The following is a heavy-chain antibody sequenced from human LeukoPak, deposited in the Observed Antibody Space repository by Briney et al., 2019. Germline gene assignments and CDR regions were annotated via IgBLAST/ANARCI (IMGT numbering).Heavy chain of an antibody. V-gene: IGHV4-34*01. CDR3: ASGTTVPNLF. CDR2: INHRGST. D-gene: IGHD4-17*01. J-gene: IGHJ4*02. Sequence: PSETLSLTCAVYGGSFSGYYWSWIRQPPGKGLEWIGEINHRGSTNYNPSLKSRVTISVVTSKNQFSLKLSSVTAADTAVYYCASGTTVPNLFWGRGTLVTVSS. CDR1: GGSFSGYY.